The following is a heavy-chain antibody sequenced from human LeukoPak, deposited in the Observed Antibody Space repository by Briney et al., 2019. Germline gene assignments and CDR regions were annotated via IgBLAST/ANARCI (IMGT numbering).Heavy chain of an antibody. V-gene: IGHV3-30-3*01. J-gene: IGHJ4*02. CDR1: GFTFSSYA. CDR3: ASHRSGLYLPPFDF. Sequence: GGSLRLSCAASGFTFSSYAIHWVRQAPGKGLEWVAVISYDGINKYYADSVKGRFTISRDNSKNTLYLQMSSLRAEDTAVYYCASHRSGLYLPPFDFWGQGTLVTVSS. CDR2: ISYDGINK. D-gene: IGHD6-19*01.